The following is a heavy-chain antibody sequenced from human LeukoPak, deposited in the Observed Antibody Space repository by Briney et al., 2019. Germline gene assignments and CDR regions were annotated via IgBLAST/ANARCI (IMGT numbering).Heavy chain of an antibody. D-gene: IGHD5-18*01. V-gene: IGHV3-74*01. CDR1: GFTFSSYW. CDR3: AREEYSYGYDDY. Sequence: GGSLRLSCAASGFTFSSYWMHWVRQAPGKGLVWVSRINSDGSSTSYADSVKGRFTISRGNAKNTLYLQMNSLRAEDTALYYCAREEYSYGYDDYWGQGTLVTVSS. J-gene: IGHJ4*02. CDR2: INSDGSST.